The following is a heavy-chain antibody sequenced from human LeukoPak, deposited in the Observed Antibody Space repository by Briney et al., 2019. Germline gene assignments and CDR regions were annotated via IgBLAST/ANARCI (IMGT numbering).Heavy chain of an antibody. CDR1: GFTFSSYA. CDR2: ISASGGST. J-gene: IGHJ3*02. V-gene: IGHV3-23*01. Sequence: GGSLRLSCAASGFTFSSYAMSWVRQAPGKGLEWVSAISASGGSTYYADSVKGRFTISRASSKNTLYLQMSSIRAEDTAGYYCAKDYRYCSSTRCYGDDAFDICGQGTMVTVSS. CDR3: AKDYRYCSSTRCYGDDAFDI. D-gene: IGHD2-2*01.